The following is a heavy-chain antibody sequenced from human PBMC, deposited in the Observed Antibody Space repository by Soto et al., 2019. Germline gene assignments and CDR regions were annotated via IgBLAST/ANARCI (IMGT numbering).Heavy chain of an antibody. CDR3: ARNPPATGTFDS. J-gene: IGHJ4*02. D-gene: IGHD1-1*01. CDR1: GYTFTSYD. CDR2: MHPASGNT. Sequence: QVQLVQSGAEVKKPGASVKVSCKASGYTFTSYDFNWVRQASGQGLEWLGWMHPASGNTGYAQKFQGRLTLTRDISVGTAYMELSGLTSEDTAVYYCARNPPATGTFDSWGQGTLVTVSS. V-gene: IGHV1-8*01.